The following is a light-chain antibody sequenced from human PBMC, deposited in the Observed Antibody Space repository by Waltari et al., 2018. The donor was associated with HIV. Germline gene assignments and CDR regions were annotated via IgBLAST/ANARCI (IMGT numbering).Light chain of an antibody. Sequence: DIVMTPSPESLAVSLGERATINCKSSQSVLNSSSNKNSLAWYQQKSGQPPKLLIYWASTRESGVPERFSGSGSGTDFTLTISSLQAADVAVYYCQQHYTSPYTFGQGTKLEIK. CDR1: QSVLNSSSNKNS. CDR2: WAS. V-gene: IGKV4-1*01. J-gene: IGKJ2*01. CDR3: QQHYTSPYT.